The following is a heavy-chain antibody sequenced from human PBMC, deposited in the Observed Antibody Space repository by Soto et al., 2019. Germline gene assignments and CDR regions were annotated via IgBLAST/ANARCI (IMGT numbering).Heavy chain of an antibody. Sequence: SETLSLTCTVSDDFISSYYWNWIRQPAGKGLEWIGRVSTSGATNYNPSLESRVTMSVDTSKKQFSLKLTSVTAADTAVYFCAREDYEIFTGSYAMDVWGPGTTVTVSS. D-gene: IGHD3-9*01. CDR3: AREDYEIFTGSYAMDV. V-gene: IGHV4-4*07. J-gene: IGHJ6*02. CDR1: DDFISSYY. CDR2: VSTSGAT.